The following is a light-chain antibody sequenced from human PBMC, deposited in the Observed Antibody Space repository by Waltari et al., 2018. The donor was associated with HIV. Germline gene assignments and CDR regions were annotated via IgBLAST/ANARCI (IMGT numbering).Light chain of an antibody. J-gene: IGKJ4*01. CDR1: QSVLYSSNNKNY. V-gene: IGKV4-1*01. Sequence: DIVMTQSPDSLPVFLGERATINCKSSQSVLYSSNNKNYLAWYQQKPGQPPKLLIYWASTRESGVPDRFSGSGSGTDFTLTISSLQAEDVAVYYCQQYYDTPLTFGGGTKVEIK. CDR3: QQYYDTPLT. CDR2: WAS.